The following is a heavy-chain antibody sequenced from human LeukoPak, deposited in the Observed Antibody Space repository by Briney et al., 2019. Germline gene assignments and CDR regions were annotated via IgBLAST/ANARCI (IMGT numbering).Heavy chain of an antibody. V-gene: IGHV1-3*01. CDR3: ARVTRPYYYDSSGSYFDY. CDR2: INAGNGNT. D-gene: IGHD3-22*01. CDR1: GYSFSTYA. J-gene: IGHJ4*02. Sequence: ASVKVSCKASGYSFSTYAIHWVRQAPGQRLEWMGWINAGNGNTNYAQKLQGRVTMTTDTSTSTAYMELRSLRSDDTAVYYCARVTRPYYYDSSGSYFDYWGQGTLVTVSS.